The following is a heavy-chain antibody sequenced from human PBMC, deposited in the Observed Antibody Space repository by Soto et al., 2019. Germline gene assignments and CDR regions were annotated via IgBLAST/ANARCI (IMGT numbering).Heavy chain of an antibody. V-gene: IGHV3-23*01. CDR1: VITSEFNFSNSV. D-gene: IGHD5-12*01. J-gene: IGHJ4*02. CDR2: ISGSGIST. Sequence: PWGALRVSGAASVITSEFNFSNSVMSWVRQTPGKGPEWVSSISGSGISTYYADTVKGRFTISRDNSKNTLYLQMNSLTAEDTAVYYCANTDGYKCWGQGTLVTVSS. CDR3: ANTDGYKC.